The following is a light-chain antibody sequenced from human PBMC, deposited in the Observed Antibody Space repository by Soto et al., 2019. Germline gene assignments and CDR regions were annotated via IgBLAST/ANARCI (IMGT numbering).Light chain of an antibody. CDR2: RTS. Sequence: TQSPSILSVSPGERVTLSCRASQSIATLLAWYQHKPGQAPRLLIYRTSNRATGIPDRCRGSGSGTEFSLIISSLQSEDFEIYYCQQYNNWPITFGQGTRLEIK. CDR3: QQYNNWPIT. CDR1: QSIATL. J-gene: IGKJ5*01. V-gene: IGKV3-15*01.